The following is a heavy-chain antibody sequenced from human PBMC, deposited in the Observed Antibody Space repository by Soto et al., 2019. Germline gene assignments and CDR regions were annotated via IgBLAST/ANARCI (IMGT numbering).Heavy chain of an antibody. CDR2: ISGSGGST. Sequence: EVQLLESGGGLVQPGGSLRLSCAASGFTFSSYAMSWVRQAPGKGLEWVSAISGSGGSTYYADSVKGRFTISRDNSKNTLYLQMNSLRAEDTAVYYCAKDPISLPYDILTDAFDIWDQGTMVTVSS. CDR3: AKDPISLPYDILTDAFDI. V-gene: IGHV3-23*01. J-gene: IGHJ3*02. D-gene: IGHD3-9*01. CDR1: GFTFSSYA.